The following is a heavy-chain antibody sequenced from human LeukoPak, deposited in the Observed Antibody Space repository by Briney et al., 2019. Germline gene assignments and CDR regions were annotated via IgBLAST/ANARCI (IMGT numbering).Heavy chain of an antibody. J-gene: IGHJ4*02. Sequence: GGSLRLSCAASGFAFSSYGMHWVRQAPGKGLEGVGVIWYDGSNKYYADSVRGRFTFSRDNSKNTLYLQMKSLRADDTAVYYCARDRVVLSSDYYFDYWGQGALVTVSS. D-gene: IGHD3-22*01. CDR2: IWYDGSNK. CDR1: GFAFSSYG. V-gene: IGHV3-33*01. CDR3: ARDRVVLSSDYYFDY.